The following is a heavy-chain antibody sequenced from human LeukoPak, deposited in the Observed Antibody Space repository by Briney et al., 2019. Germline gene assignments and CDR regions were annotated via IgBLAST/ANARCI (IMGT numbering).Heavy chain of an antibody. CDR3: ARLQVTWFGEFVKFDP. V-gene: IGHV4-34*01. Sequence: SETLSLTCAVYGGSFSGYYWSWIRQPPGKGLEWIGEINHSGSTNYNPSLKSRVTISVDTSKNQFSLKLSSVTAADTAVYYCARLQVTWFGEFVKFDPWGQGTLVTVSS. J-gene: IGHJ5*02. CDR2: INHSGST. D-gene: IGHD3-10*01. CDR1: GGSFSGYY.